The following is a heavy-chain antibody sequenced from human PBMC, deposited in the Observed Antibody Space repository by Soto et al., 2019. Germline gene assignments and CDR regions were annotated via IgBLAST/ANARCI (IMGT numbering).Heavy chain of an antibody. J-gene: IGHJ5*02. CDR2: IYYSGST. CDR3: ARHSGYSGYVLNWFDP. Sequence: SETLSLTCTVSGGSLSSSSYYWGWIRQPPGKGLEWIGSIYYSGSTYYNPSLKSRVTISVDTSKNQFSLKLSSVTAADTAVYYCARHSGYSGYVLNWFDPWGQGTRVTVSS. D-gene: IGHD5-12*01. CDR1: GGSLSSSSYY. V-gene: IGHV4-39*01.